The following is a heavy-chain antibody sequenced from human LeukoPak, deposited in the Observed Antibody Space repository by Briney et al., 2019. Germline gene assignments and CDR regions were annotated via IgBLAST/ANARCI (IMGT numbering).Heavy chain of an antibody. CDR2: VNPNSGGT. Sequence: ASVTVSCKASGYTFTGYYMHWVRQAPGPGLEWMGRVNPNSGGTNYAQKFQGRVTMTRDTSISTAYMELSRLRSDDTAVYYCARVRGGYDYVWGSSISYYFDYWGQGTLVTVSS. J-gene: IGHJ4*02. V-gene: IGHV1-2*06. CDR1: GYTFTGYY. D-gene: IGHD3-16*01. CDR3: ARVRGGYDYVWGSSISYYFDY.